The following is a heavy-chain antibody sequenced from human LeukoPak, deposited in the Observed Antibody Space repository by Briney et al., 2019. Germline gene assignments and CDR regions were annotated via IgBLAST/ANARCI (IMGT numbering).Heavy chain of an antibody. J-gene: IGHJ4*02. CDR1: GFTFSSYS. D-gene: IGHD4-23*01. V-gene: IGHV3-48*04. Sequence: GGSLRLSCAVSGFTFSSYSINWVRQAPGKGLEWVSYISSSGNTIYHADSVKGRFTISRDNAKNSLYLQMNSLRAEDTAVYYCARALWRTVVTAFGYWGQGTLVTVSS. CDR2: ISSSGNTI. CDR3: ARALWRTVVTAFGY.